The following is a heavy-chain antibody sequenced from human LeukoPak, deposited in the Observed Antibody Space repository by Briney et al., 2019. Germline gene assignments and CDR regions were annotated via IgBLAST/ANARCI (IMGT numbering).Heavy chain of an antibody. Sequence: GESLKISCKGSGYSFTSYWIGWVRQVPGKGLEWMGIIYPGDSDTRCSPSFQGQVTISADKSISTAYLQWSSLKASDTAMYYCARLALRGYYGSGSYPAPYYFDYWGQGTLVTVSS. CDR3: ARLALRGYYGSGSYPAPYYFDY. CDR1: GYSFTSYW. J-gene: IGHJ4*02. V-gene: IGHV5-51*01. CDR2: IYPGDSDT. D-gene: IGHD3-10*01.